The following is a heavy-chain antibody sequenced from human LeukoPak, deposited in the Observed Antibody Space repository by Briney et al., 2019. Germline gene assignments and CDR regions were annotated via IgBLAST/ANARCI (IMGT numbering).Heavy chain of an antibody. V-gene: IGHV4-34*01. CDR1: GGSFSGYY. J-gene: IGHJ5*02. CDR3: ARRTGLLRFGDRKHWFDP. Sequence: SETLSLTCAVYGGSFSGYYWTWIRQPPGKGLEWIGEINHSGSTNYNPSLKSRVTISVDTSKNQFSLKLSSVTAADTAVYYCARRTGLLRFGDRKHWFDPWGQGTLVTVSS. CDR2: INHSGST. D-gene: IGHD3-10*01.